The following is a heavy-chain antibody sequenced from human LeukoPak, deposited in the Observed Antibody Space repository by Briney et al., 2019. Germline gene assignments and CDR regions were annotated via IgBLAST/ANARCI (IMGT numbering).Heavy chain of an antibody. CDR3: TRDGHASHPFGY. J-gene: IGHJ4*02. D-gene: IGHD2-2*01. Sequence: GGSLGLSCVASGFTVSSSYMSWVRQAPGKGLEWVSIIYIGGSIYYPDSVKGRFTISRANSKNTLYLQMTSLRAEDTAIYYCTRDGHASHPFGYWGQGTLVTVSS. V-gene: IGHV3-53*01. CDR2: IYIGGSI. CDR1: GFTVSSSY.